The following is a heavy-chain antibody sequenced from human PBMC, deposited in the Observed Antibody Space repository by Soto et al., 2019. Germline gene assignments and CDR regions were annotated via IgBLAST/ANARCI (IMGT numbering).Heavy chain of an antibody. D-gene: IGHD1-26*01. CDR1: SGSIGTYF. CDR3: ARGGEYSGSSY. CDR2: IYYSGST. J-gene: IGHJ4*02. Sequence: PSETLSLTCTVSSGSIGTYFWSWIRQHPGKGLEWIGYIYYSGSTYYNPSLKSRVTISVDTSKNQFSLKLSSVTAADTAVYYCARGGEYSGSSYWGQGTLVTVSS. V-gene: IGHV4-59*06.